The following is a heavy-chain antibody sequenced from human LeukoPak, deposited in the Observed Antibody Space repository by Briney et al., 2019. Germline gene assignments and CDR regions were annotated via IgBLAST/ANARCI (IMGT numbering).Heavy chain of an antibody. J-gene: IGHJ4*02. CDR1: GFTFSSYG. V-gene: IGHV3-53*01. D-gene: IGHD4/OR15-4a*01. CDR2: IYSGTT. Sequence: GGSLRLSCAASGFTFSSYGMSWVRQAPGKGLEWVSFIYSGTTHYSDSVKGRFTISRDNSKNALYLQMNSLRAEDTAVYYCARRAGAYSHPYDYWGQGTLVTVSS. CDR3: ARRAGAYSHPYDY.